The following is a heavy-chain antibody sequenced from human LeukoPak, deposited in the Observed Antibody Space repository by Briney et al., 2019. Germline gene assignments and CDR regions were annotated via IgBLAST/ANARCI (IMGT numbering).Heavy chain of an antibody. CDR2: INPSGDFK. CDR3: ARDFSGEWEQVTGWWLDP. CDR1: GYTFGTHW. Sequence: ASVKVSCKASGYTFGTHWMHWVRQAPGQGLEWMGIINPSGDFKSYAQKFKGRVTVTRDMSTRTVYMELSDLRPDDTAVYYCARDFSGEWEQVTGWWLDPWGQGTLVTVSS. D-gene: IGHD3-16*01. J-gene: IGHJ5*02. V-gene: IGHV1-46*01.